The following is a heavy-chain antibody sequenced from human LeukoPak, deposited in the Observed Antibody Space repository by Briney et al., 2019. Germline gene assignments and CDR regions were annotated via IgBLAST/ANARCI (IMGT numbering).Heavy chain of an antibody. CDR3: ARDCIVVVPAAEERLAYYYYGMDV. J-gene: IGHJ6*02. CDR1: GFTVSSNY. D-gene: IGHD2-2*01. CDR2: IYSGGST. V-gene: IGHV3-66*01. Sequence: GGSLRLSCAASGFTVSSNYMSWVRQAPGKGLEWVSVIYSGGSTYYADSVKGRFTISRDNSKNTLYLQMNSLRAEDTAVYYCARDCIVVVPAAEERLAYYYYGMDVWGQGTTVTVSS.